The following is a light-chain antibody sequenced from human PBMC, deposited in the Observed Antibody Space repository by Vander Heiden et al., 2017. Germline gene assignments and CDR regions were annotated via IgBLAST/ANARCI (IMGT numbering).Light chain of an antibody. CDR1: QTLEYSNGISN. Sequence: VVTTQSPPYLPVTLAQPASISCRSSQTLEYSNGISNVNWFQQRPGEPPRRLIYEVSKRNSRVPDRFSGSGSGADFTLKISRVEAEDVGVYYCMQDTNWPPVTFGQGTRLDIK. CDR3: MQDTNWPPVT. J-gene: IGKJ5*01. CDR2: EVS. V-gene: IGKV2-30*01.